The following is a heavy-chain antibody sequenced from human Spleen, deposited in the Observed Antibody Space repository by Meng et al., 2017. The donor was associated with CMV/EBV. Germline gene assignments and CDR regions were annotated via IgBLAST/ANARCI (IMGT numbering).Heavy chain of an antibody. V-gene: IGHV4-59*01. CDR1: GGSISSYY. D-gene: IGHD2-8*01. Sequence: SETLSLTCTVSGGSISSYYWSWIRQPPGKGLEWMGYIYYSESTKYNPSLKSRVTISVDTSKNQFSLNMSPVTAADTAVYYCARGMAGYYYGMDVWGQGTTVTVSS. CDR2: IYYSEST. J-gene: IGHJ6*02. CDR3: ARGMAGYYYGMDV.